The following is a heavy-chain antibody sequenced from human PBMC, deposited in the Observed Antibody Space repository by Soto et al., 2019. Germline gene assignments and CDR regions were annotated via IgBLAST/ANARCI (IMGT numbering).Heavy chain of an antibody. CDR3: ARDPANYDFWSGYYGRHNWFDP. J-gene: IGHJ5*02. CDR2: INHSGST. Sequence: SETLSLTCAVYGGSFSGNYWSWIRQPPGKGLEWIGGINHSGSTNYNPSLKSRITISVDTSKNQFSLKLSSVTAADTAVYYCARDPANYDFWSGYYGRHNWFDPWGQGTLVTVS. CDR1: GGSFSGNY. D-gene: IGHD3-3*01. V-gene: IGHV4-34*01.